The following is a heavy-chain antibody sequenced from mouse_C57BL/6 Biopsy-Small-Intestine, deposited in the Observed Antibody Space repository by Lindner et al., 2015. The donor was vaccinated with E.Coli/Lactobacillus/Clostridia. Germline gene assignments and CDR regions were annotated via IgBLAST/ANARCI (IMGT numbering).Heavy chain of an antibody. CDR1: GFSFNTYA. CDR3: VRSYAMDF. J-gene: IGHJ4*01. V-gene: IGHV10-1*01. Sequence: VQLQESGGGLVQPKGSLKLSCAASGFSFNTYAMNWVRQAPGKGLEGVAHMRSKSHNYATYYADSVKDRFTISRDDSESMLYLQMNNLKTEDTAMYYCVRSYAMDFWGQGTSVTVSS. CDR2: MRSKSHNYAT.